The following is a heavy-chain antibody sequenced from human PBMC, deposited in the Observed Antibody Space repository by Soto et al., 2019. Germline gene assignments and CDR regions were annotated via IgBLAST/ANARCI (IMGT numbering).Heavy chain of an antibody. J-gene: IGHJ5*02. D-gene: IGHD6-19*01. CDR2: ISYDGSNK. CDR3: AKDSSGLDNWFDP. V-gene: IGHV3-30*18. CDR1: GFPFSSYG. Sequence: GGSLGLSCSASGFPFSSYGMHWVRPAPGKGLEWVAVISYDGSNKYYADSVRGRFTISRDNSKNTLYLQMNSLRAEDTAVYYCAKDSSGLDNWFDPWGQGTLVTVSS.